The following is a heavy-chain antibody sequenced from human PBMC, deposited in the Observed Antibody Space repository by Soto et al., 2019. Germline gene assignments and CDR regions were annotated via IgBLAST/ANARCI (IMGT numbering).Heavy chain of an antibody. CDR1: GYTFTGYY. Sequence: GASVKVSCTASGYTFTGYYMHWVRQAPGQGLEWMGWINPNSGGTNYAQKFQGWVTMARDTSISTAYMELSRLRSDDTAVYYCARSPYHYGPRPAPGDHYFQHWGQGTLVTVSS. CDR3: ARSPYHYGPRPAPGDHYFQH. CDR2: INPNSGGT. D-gene: IGHD4-17*01. J-gene: IGHJ1*01. V-gene: IGHV1-2*04.